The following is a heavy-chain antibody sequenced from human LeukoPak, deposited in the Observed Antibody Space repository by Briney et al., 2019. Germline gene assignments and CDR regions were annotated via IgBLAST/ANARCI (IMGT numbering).Heavy chain of an antibody. D-gene: IGHD4-23*01. CDR3: TRWRSGTSD. CDR2: TRNKANNYAT. V-gene: IGHV3-72*01. CDR1: GYTFSDHY. J-gene: IGHJ4*02. Sequence: PGGFLRLSCAASGYTFSDHYIDWVRQAPGKGLEWVGHTRNKANNYATGYAASVKGRFTISRDDSRNSVYLQMNSLKTEDTAVYYCTRWRSGTSDWGQGTLVTVSS.